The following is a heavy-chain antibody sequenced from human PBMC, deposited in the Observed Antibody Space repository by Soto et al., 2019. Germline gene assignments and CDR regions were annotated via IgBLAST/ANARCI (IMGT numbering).Heavy chain of an antibody. Sequence: SETLSLTCTVSGGSISSYYWSWIRQPPGKGLGWIGYIYYSGSTNYNPSLKSRVTISVDTSKNQFSLKLSSVTAADTAVYYCARGRRWDSSSTQSNYYYYYMDVWGKGTTVTVSS. V-gene: IGHV4-59*01. CDR2: IYYSGST. CDR3: ARGRRWDSSSTQSNYYYYYMDV. J-gene: IGHJ6*03. CDR1: GGSISSYY. D-gene: IGHD6-13*01.